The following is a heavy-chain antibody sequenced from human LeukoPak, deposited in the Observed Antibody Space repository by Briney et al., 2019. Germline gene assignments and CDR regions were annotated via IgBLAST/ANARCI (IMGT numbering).Heavy chain of an antibody. D-gene: IGHD6-19*01. CDR3: ARDIPPSGWYDY. V-gene: IGHV1-3*01. CDR1: GYTFTSYA. J-gene: IGHJ4*02. Sequence: ASVTVSCTASGYTFTSYAMHWVRQAPGQRLEWMGWINAGNGNTKYSQKFQGRVTITRDTSASTAYMELSSLRSEDTAVYYRARDIPPSGWYDYWGQGTLVTVSS. CDR2: INAGNGNT.